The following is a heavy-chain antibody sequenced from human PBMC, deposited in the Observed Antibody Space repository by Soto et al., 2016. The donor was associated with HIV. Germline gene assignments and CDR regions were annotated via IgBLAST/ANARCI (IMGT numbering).Heavy chain of an antibody. D-gene: IGHD2-8*02. CDR1: GFTFSNFY. V-gene: IGHV3-23*01. CDR3: GKDVHWWAMDV. J-gene: IGHJ6*02. Sequence: EVFLLESGGGLVQPGGSLRLSCAASGFTFSNFYLAWVRQAPGKGPERVSGISPEGDRTYYADSVKGRFIISRDNSKSTLFLQMNSLRGDDTAVYYCGKDVHWWAMDVWGQGTTVTVSS. CDR2: ISPEGDRT.